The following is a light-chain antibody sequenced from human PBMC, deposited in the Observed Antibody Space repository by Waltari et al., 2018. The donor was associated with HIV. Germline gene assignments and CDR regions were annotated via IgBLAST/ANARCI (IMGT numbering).Light chain of an antibody. V-gene: IGLV2-11*01. J-gene: IGLJ1*01. Sequence: QSALTQPRSVSGSPGPSVTISCTGTRSYVGAYNYVSWYQQHPGKAPKLMIYDVNKRPSGVPDRFSGSKSGNTASLNISGLQAEDESDYYCCSYAGIWGVFGTGTKVTVL. CDR3: CSYAGIWGV. CDR2: DVN. CDR1: RSYVGAYNY.